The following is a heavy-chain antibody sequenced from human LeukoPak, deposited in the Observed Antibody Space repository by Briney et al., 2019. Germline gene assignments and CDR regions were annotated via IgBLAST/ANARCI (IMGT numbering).Heavy chain of an antibody. Sequence: PSETLSLTCTVSGGSISSYYWSWIRQPPGKGLEWIGYIYYSGSTNYNPSLKSRVTISVDTSKNQFSLKLSSVTAADTAVYYCARRNYDYVWGSYRYNFRFDPWGQGTLVTVSS. CDR3: ARRNYDYVWGSYRYNFRFDP. CDR2: IYYSGST. CDR1: GGSISSYY. V-gene: IGHV4-59*12. D-gene: IGHD3-16*02. J-gene: IGHJ5*02.